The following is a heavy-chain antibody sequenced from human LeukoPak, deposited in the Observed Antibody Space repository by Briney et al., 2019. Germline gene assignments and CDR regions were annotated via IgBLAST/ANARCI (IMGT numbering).Heavy chain of an antibody. D-gene: IGHD2-21*02. CDR2: IYPGDSDA. CDR1: GYSFTTYW. CDR3: ARQGRIVVVTTTHDAFDI. J-gene: IGHJ3*02. V-gene: IGHV5-51*01. Sequence: GESLKISCTGFGYSFTTYWIGWVRQMPGKGLEWMGIIYPGDSDARYSPSFQGQVTILVDKSISTAYLQWSSLKASDTAMYYCARQGRIVVVTTTHDAFDIWGQGTMVTVSS.